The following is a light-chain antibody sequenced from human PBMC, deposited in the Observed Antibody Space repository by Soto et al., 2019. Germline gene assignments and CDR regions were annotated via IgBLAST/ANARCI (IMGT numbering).Light chain of an antibody. Sequence: EIFLTQSPATLSASPGERATLSCRASESVSSSLAWYQKKPGQAPRLLIYGASTRATGIPTRFSGSGSGTQFILTISSLHSDDFAVYYCQQYKEWPPITFGPGTRVDIK. J-gene: IGKJ3*01. CDR1: ESVSSS. CDR2: GAS. V-gene: IGKV3-15*01. CDR3: QQYKEWPPIT.